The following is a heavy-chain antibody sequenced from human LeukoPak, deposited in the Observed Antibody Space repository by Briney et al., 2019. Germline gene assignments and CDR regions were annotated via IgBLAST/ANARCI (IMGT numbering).Heavy chain of an antibody. D-gene: IGHD5-18*01. V-gene: IGHV1-8*01. CDR3: ATHTAMALDAFDI. CDR1: GYTFTSYD. Sequence: ASVKVSCKASGYTFTSYDINWVRQATGQGLEWMGWMNPNSGNTGYAQKLQGRVTMTRNTSISTAYMELSSLRSEDTAVYYCATHTAMALDAFDIWGQGTMVTVSS. J-gene: IGHJ3*02. CDR2: MNPNSGNT.